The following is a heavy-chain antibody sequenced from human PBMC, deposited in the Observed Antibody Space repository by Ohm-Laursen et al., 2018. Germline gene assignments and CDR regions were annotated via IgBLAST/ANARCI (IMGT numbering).Heavy chain of an antibody. Sequence: TLSLTCTVSGDSINSSYWSWIRQHPGKGLEWIGYIYYSGSTNYNPSLKSRVTISVDTSKNQFSLKLSSVTAADTAVYYCARDRRPGGYGMDVWGQGTTVTVSS. V-gene: IGHV4-59*01. CDR3: ARDRRPGGYGMDV. J-gene: IGHJ6*02. D-gene: IGHD3-10*01. CDR1: GDSINSSY. CDR2: IYYSGST.